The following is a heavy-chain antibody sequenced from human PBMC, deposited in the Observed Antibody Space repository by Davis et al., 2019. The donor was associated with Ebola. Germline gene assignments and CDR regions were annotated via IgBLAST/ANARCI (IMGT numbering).Heavy chain of an antibody. V-gene: IGHV3-73*01. CDR2: IRTKTNRYST. J-gene: IGHJ4*02. CDR1: GFTFSVSA. CDR3: ARNNAYGDLDS. D-gene: IGHD4-17*01. Sequence: GGSLRLSCAASGFTFSVSAIHWVRRASGKGLEWVGRIRTKTNRYSTAYGASVKGRFTISRDDSKNTAYLQMNSLRAEDTAVYYCARNNAYGDLDSWGQGTLVTVSS.